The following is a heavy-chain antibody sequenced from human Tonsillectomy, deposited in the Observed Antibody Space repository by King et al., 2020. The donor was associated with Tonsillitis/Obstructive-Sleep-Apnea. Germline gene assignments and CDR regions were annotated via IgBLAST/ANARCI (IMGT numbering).Heavy chain of an antibody. V-gene: IGHV1-8*01. CDR1: GYTITNYD. D-gene: IGHD2-21*02. J-gene: IGHJ4*02. CDR2: MNPRSGNT. CDR3: ATPGGDSYFDY. Sequence: QLVQSGAEVKKPGASVKVSCKASGYTITNYDINWVRQAPGQSLEWMGWMNPRSGNTGYAQKFQGRVTMTRDTSISTSYMELRHLRSEDTAVYYCATPGGDSYFDYWGLGTLVTVSS.